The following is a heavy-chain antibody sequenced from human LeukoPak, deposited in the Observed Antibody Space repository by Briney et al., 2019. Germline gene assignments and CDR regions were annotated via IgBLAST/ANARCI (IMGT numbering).Heavy chain of an antibody. J-gene: IGHJ3*02. CDR1: GFTVSSNY. Sequence: PGGSLRLSCAASGFTVSSNYMSWVRQAPGKGLEWVSVIYSGGSTYYADSVKGRFTISRDNSKNTLYLQMNSQRAEDTAVYYCARGVGAGSDAFDIWGQGTMVTVSS. CDR3: ARGVGAGSDAFDI. D-gene: IGHD1-26*01. CDR2: IYSGGST. V-gene: IGHV3-53*01.